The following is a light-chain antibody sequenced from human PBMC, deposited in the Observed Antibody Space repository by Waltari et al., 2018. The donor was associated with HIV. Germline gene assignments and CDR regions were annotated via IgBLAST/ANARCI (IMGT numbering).Light chain of an antibody. J-gene: IGKJ1*01. Sequence: VLTQSPATLSVSPGDRVTLSCRASESVSSNLAWYQQKRGQAPRLVIYGASSRAAGIPGRFSGSGSGTEFTLTINSLQSEDFAVYYCQEYNNWPWTFGQGTKVEIK. CDR3: QEYNNWPWT. CDR1: ESVSSN. V-gene: IGKV3-15*01. CDR2: GAS.